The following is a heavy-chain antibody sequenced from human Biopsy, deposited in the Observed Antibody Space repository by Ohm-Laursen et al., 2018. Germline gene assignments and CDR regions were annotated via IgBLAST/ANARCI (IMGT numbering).Heavy chain of an antibody. V-gene: IGHV1-69*17. CDR1: GCTFSNYA. J-gene: IGHJ4*02. CDR3: AIPFQYYDSWGGYPPFDH. CDR2: IIAVSGLV. D-gene: IGHD3-3*01. Sequence: GSSVKVSCKASGCTFSNYAISWVRQAPGEGLEWMGGIIAVSGLVNYAPKFQGRVSITAGKSTTTAYMELSNLKSEDTAVYYCAIPFQYYDSWGGYPPFDHWGQGTLVTVSS.